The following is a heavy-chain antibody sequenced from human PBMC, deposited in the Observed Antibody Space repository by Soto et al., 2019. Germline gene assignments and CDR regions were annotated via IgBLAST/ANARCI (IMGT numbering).Heavy chain of an antibody. CDR3: ARGGGCSGGSCYFYYYYGMDV. Sequence: QVQLQQWGAGLLKPSETLSLTCAVYGGSFSGYYWSWIRQPPGKGLEWIGEINHSGSTNYNPSLKSRVTISVDTSKNQFSLKLSSVTAADTAVYYCARGGGCSGGSCYFYYYYGMDVRGQGTTVTVSS. V-gene: IGHV4-34*01. J-gene: IGHJ6*02. CDR1: GGSFSGYY. CDR2: INHSGST. D-gene: IGHD2-15*01.